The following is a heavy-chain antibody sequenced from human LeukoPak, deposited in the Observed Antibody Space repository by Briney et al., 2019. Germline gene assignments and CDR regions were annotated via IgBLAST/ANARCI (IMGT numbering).Heavy chain of an antibody. Sequence: SVKVSCKASGGTFSSYAISWVRQAPGQGLEWLGGIIPIFGTANYAQKFQGRVTITAEKSTSTAYMELSSLRSEDTAVYYCARVVAAAAALEVGKDVWGKGTTVSVSS. CDR3: ARVVAAAAALEVGKDV. J-gene: IGHJ6*04. CDR1: GGTFSSYA. D-gene: IGHD6-13*01. V-gene: IGHV1-69*06. CDR2: IIPIFGTA.